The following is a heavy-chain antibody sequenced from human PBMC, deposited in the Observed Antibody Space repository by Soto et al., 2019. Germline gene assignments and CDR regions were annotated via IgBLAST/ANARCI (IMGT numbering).Heavy chain of an antibody. CDR2: IYSGGST. V-gene: IGHV3-66*01. CDR3: ARSLCWVTTGGSSFDY. D-gene: IGHD4-4*01. CDR1: GFTVSSNY. J-gene: IGHJ4*02. Sequence: EVQLVESGGGLVQPGGSLRLSCAASGFTVSSNYMRWVRQAPGKGLEWVSVIYSGGSTYYADSVKGRFTISRDNSKNTLYLQMNSLRAEDTAVYYCARSLCWVTTGGSSFDYWGQGTLVTVSS.